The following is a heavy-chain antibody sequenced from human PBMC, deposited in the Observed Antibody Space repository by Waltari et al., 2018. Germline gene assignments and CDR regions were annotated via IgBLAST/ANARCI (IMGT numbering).Heavy chain of an antibody. D-gene: IGHD3-22*01. J-gene: IGHJ4*02. Sequence: QVQLVQSGAEVQKPGASVKVSCKASGYSFPAYYIHWVRQAPGQGLEWMGWINPNGGYTRYAQNFQGRVTMTGDTSISTAYMELSSLRSDDTAVYYCARDLRDSSGYSSWGQGTLVTVSS. CDR3: ARDLRDSSGYSS. V-gene: IGHV1-2*02. CDR1: GYSFPAYY. CDR2: INPNGGYT.